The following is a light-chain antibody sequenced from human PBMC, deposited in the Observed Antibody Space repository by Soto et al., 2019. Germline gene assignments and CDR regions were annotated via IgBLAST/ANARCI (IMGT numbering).Light chain of an antibody. Sequence: QSALTQPRSVSGSPGQSVTISCTGTSSDVGSYNYVCWHQQHPGKAPKLLIYDVTKRPSGVPDRFSGSKSGNTASLTISGLQAEDEADYYCCSSAGTYSYVFGTGTKVTVL. CDR2: DVT. J-gene: IGLJ1*01. V-gene: IGLV2-11*01. CDR3: CSSAGTYSYV. CDR1: SSDVGSYNY.